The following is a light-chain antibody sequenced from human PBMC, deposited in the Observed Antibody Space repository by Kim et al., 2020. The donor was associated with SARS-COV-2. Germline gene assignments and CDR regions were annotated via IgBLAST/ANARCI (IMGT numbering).Light chain of an antibody. CDR1: TSNIGINS. J-gene: IGLJ2*01. CDR3: AAWDDRLSGPGV. CDR2: SNS. Sequence: QRVTISCSGSTSNIGINSVNWYQQVPGTAPKLLIHSNSQRPSGVPDRFSASKSGTSASLAISGLQSEDEADYYCAAWDDRLSGPGVFGGGTQLTVL. V-gene: IGLV1-44*01.